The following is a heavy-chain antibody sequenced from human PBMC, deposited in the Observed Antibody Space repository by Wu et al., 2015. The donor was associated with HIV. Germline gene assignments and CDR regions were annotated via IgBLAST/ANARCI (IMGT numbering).Heavy chain of an antibody. D-gene: IGHD3-10*01. V-gene: IGHV1-69*05. Sequence: QVQLVQSGAEVKKPGSSVKVSCKASGGTFSSYAISWVRQAPGQGLEWMGGIIPIFGTANYAQKFQGRVTITTDESTSTAYMELSSLRSEDTAVYYCARGITMVRGVIKDPFYYYGMDVWGQGTTVTVSS. CDR1: GGTFSSYA. CDR2: IIPIFGTA. CDR3: ARGITMVRGVIKDPFYYYGMDV. J-gene: IGHJ6*02.